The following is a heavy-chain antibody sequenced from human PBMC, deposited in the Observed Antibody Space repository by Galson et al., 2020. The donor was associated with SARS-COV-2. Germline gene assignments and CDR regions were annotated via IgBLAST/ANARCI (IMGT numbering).Heavy chain of an antibody. J-gene: IGHJ4*02. D-gene: IGHD5-18*01. CDR2: ISSSSSYI. CDR3: ARDGSYGYQLFDY. V-gene: IGHV3-21*01. Sequence: GGSLRLSCAASGFTFSSYSMNWVRQAPGKGLEWVSSISSSSSYIYYADSVKGRFTISRDNSKNTLYLQMNSLRAEDTAVYYCARDGSYGYQLFDYWGQGTLVTVSS. CDR1: GFTFSSYS.